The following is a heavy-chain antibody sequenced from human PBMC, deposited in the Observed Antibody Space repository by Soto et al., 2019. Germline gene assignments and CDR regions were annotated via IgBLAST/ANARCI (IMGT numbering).Heavy chain of an antibody. V-gene: IGHV3-64*01. D-gene: IGHD3-10*01. Sequence: GGSLRLSCAASGFTFSSYAMHWVRQAPGKGLEYVSAISSNGGSTYYANSVKGRFTISRDNSKNTLYLQMGSLRAEDMAVYYCARGEVWFGELGETFDYWGQGTLVTVSS. CDR1: GFTFSSYA. CDR2: ISSNGGST. J-gene: IGHJ4*02. CDR3: ARGEVWFGELGETFDY.